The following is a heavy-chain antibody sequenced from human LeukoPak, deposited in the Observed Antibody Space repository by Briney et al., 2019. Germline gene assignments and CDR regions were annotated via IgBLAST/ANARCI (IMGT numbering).Heavy chain of an antibody. CDR3: AREGMTTVIPFDY. V-gene: IGHV3-33*01. D-gene: IGHD4-11*01. Sequence: GGPLRLSCAASGFTFSSYGMHWVRQAPGKGVEGVAVIWYDGSNKYYADSVKGRFTISRDNSKNTLYLQMNSLRAEDTAVYYCAREGMTTVIPFDYWGQGALVTVSS. J-gene: IGHJ4*02. CDR1: GFTFSSYG. CDR2: IWYDGSNK.